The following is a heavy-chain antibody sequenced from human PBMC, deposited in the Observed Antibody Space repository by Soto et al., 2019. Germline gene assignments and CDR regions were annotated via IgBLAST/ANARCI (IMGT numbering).Heavy chain of an antibody. CDR1: GYSISNGYY. Sequence: QVQLQESGPGLVKPSETLSLTCAVSGYSISNGYYWGWVRQPPGKGLEWIGSIYHSGTTYFNPSLRSRVTISVDTSNNHFSLRLTSVTAADTAVYYCARVLISVGGGCFDQWGQGTLVLASS. V-gene: IGHV4-38-2*01. CDR3: ARVLISVGGGCFDQ. D-gene: IGHD1-26*01. CDR2: IYHSGTT. J-gene: IGHJ4*02.